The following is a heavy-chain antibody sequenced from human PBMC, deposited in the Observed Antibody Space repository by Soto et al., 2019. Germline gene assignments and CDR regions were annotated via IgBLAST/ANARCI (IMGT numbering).Heavy chain of an antibody. Sequence: GGSLRLSCAASGFTFTNYAMTWVRQAPGKGLEWVSAISGSGSSTYYADSVKGRFTISRDNSKNTLYLQINSLRAEDTAVYYCATLDYYDSSGYYAYWGHGTLVTVS. D-gene: IGHD3-22*01. CDR3: ATLDYYDSSGYYAY. J-gene: IGHJ4*01. CDR1: GFTFTNYA. V-gene: IGHV3-23*01. CDR2: ISGSGSST.